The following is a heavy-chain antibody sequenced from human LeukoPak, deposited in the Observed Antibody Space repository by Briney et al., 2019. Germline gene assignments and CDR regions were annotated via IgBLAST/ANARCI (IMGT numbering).Heavy chain of an antibody. D-gene: IGHD3-22*01. Sequence: PSETLSLTCAVYGGSFSGYYWSWIRQPPGKGLEWIGEINHSGSTNYNPSLKSRVTISVDTSKNQFSLKLSSVTAADTAVYYCARGSAYYYDSSAKNWGQGTLVTVSS. V-gene: IGHV4-34*01. CDR3: ARGSAYYYDSSAKN. J-gene: IGHJ4*02. CDR2: INHSGST. CDR1: GGSFSGYY.